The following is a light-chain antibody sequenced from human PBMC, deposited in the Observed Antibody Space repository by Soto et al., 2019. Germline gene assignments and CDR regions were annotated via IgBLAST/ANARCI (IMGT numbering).Light chain of an antibody. CDR2: AAS. CDR3: QQLERYPST. CDR1: QGINSF. Sequence: IQLTQSPSSLSASVGDRVTITCRASQGINSFLACYQQKPGKAPKLLIYAASTLQSGVPSRFSGSASGTDFTLTISSLQPEDFATYYCQQLERYPSTFGGGTKVEIK. V-gene: IGKV1-9*01. J-gene: IGKJ4*01.